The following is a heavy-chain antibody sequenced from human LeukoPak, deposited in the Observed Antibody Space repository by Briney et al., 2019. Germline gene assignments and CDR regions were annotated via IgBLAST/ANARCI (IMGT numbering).Heavy chain of an antibody. CDR1: GFTFSSYW. J-gene: IGHJ4*02. D-gene: IGHD5-12*01. CDR2: INSDGSST. V-gene: IGHV3-74*01. Sequence: GGSLRLSCAASGFTFSSYWMHWVRQAPGKGLVWVSRINSDGSSTSYAYSVKGRFTISRDNAKNTLYLQMNSLRAEDTAVYCCARDFKYSGYELDYWGQGTLVTVSS. CDR3: ARDFKYSGYELDY.